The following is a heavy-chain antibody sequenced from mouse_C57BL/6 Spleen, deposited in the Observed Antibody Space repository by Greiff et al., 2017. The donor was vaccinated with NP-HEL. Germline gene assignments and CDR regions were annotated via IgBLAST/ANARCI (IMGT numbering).Heavy chain of an antibody. CDR1: GYTFTSYW. J-gene: IGHJ2*01. Sequence: VQLQQSGAELVKPGASVKLSCKASGYTFTSYWMQWVKQRPGQGLEWIGEIDPSDSYTNYNQKFKGKATLTVDTSSSTAYMQLSSLTSEDSAVYYCARSNWSYYFDYWGQGTTLTVSS. CDR3: ARSNWSYYFDY. D-gene: IGHD4-1*01. CDR2: IDPSDSYT. V-gene: IGHV1-50*01.